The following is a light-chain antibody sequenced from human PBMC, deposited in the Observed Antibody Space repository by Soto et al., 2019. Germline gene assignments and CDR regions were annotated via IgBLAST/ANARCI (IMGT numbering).Light chain of an antibody. Sequence: TSQSVSNNYLAWYQQKPGQAPRLLIYGASSRATGIPDRFSGRGSGTDFSLRSRRLCSADFAVYYCQQHSSLSAFCSGTKVDIK. V-gene: IGKV3-20*01. CDR1: QSVSNNY. CDR2: GAS. J-gene: IGKJ4*02. CDR3: QQHSSLSA.